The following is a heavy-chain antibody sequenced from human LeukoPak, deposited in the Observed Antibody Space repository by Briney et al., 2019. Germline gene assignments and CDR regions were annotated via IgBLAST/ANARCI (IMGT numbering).Heavy chain of an antibody. D-gene: IGHD2-15*01. CDR2: ISSSSSYI. J-gene: IGHJ4*02. V-gene: IGHV3-21*01. CDR1: GFTFSSYS. Sequence: GGSLRLSCAASGFTFSSYSMNWVRQAPGKGLEWVSSISSSSSYIYYADSVKGRFTISRDNAKNSLYLQMNSLRAEDTAVYYCARKYCSGGSCYGDYWGQGTLVTVSS. CDR3: ARKYCSGGSCYGDY.